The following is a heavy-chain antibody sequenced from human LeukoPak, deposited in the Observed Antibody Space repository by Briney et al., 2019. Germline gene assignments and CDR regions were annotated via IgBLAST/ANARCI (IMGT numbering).Heavy chain of an antibody. V-gene: IGHV7-4-1*02. Sequence: ASVKVSCKASGYTFTSYAMNWVRQAPGQGLEWMGWINTNTGNPTYAQGFTGRFVFSLDTSVSTAYLQISSLKAEDTAVYYCARGHCSSTSCFYNWFDPWGQGTLVTVSS. CDR3: ARGHCSSTSCFYNWFDP. D-gene: IGHD2-2*01. J-gene: IGHJ5*02. CDR2: INTNTGNP. CDR1: GYTFTSYA.